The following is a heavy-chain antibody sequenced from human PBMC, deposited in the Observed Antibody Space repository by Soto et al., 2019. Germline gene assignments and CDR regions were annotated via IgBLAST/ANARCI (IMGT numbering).Heavy chain of an antibody. Sequence: SDTLSLTXAVYGGSFSGYYWSWIRQPPGKGLEWIGEINHSGSTNYNPSLKSRVTISVDTSKNQFSLKLSSVTAADTAVYYCARDQLLYYYYGMDVWGQGTTVTVS. CDR1: GGSFSGYY. V-gene: IGHV4-34*01. CDR3: ARDQLLYYYYGMDV. J-gene: IGHJ6*02. CDR2: INHSGST. D-gene: IGHD2-2*01.